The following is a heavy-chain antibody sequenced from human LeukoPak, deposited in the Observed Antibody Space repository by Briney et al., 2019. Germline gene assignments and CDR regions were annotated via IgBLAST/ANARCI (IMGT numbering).Heavy chain of an antibody. Sequence: GGSLRLSCTASGFTFSYYWMSWVRQAPGKGLEWVANIKQDGSEASYVGSVKGRSTISRDNPRNSLYLQMNSLRAEDTAVYYCARDQYEVPYYSNYDGMNVWGQGTTVIVSS. D-gene: IGHD3-16*01. CDR1: GFTFSYYW. V-gene: IGHV3-7*03. CDR2: IKQDGSEA. CDR3: ARDQYEVPYYSNYDGMNV. J-gene: IGHJ6*02.